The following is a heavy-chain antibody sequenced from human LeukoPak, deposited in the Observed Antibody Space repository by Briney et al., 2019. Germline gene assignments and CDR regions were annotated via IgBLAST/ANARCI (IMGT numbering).Heavy chain of an antibody. Sequence: SETLSLTCTVSGGSISSYYWSWIRQPPGKGLEWIGYIYYSGSTNYNPSLKSRVTISVDTSKNQFSLKLSSVTAADTAVYYCARGEYSSFPYYCYYMDVWGKGTTVTVSS. CDR3: ARGEYSSFPYYCYYMDV. D-gene: IGHD6-6*01. CDR2: IYYSGST. CDR1: GGSISSYY. J-gene: IGHJ6*03. V-gene: IGHV4-59*12.